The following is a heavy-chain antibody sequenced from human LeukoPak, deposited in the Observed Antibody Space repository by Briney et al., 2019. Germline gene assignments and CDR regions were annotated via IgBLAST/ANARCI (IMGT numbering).Heavy chain of an antibody. CDR2: IYYSGST. D-gene: IGHD5-18*01. CDR3: ARGRRGYSYGFDY. CDR1: GGSISSGSYY. J-gene: IGHJ4*02. V-gene: IGHV4-61*01. Sequence: SETLSLTCTVSGGSISSGSYYWSWIRQPPGKGLEWIGYIYYSGSTNYNPSLKSRVTISVDTSKNQFSLKPSPVTAADTAVYYCARGRRGYSYGFDYWGQGTLVTVSS.